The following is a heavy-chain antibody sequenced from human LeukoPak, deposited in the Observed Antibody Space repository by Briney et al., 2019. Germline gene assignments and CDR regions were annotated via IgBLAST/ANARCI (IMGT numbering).Heavy chain of an antibody. CDR2: ISHSGGST. J-gene: IGHJ4*02. D-gene: IGHD5-18*01. V-gene: IGHV3-23*01. Sequence: GGSLGLSCAASGFTFSNYAMSWVRQAPGKGLEWVSAISHSGGSTYYGDSVKGRFTISRDNSNNTLYLQMNSLRAEDTAVYYCAKGRLSDTALHYWGQGTLVTVSS. CDR1: GFTFSNYA. CDR3: AKGRLSDTALHY.